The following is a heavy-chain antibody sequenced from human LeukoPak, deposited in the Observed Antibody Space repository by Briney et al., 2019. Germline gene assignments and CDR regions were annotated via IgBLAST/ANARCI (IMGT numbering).Heavy chain of an antibody. J-gene: IGHJ4*02. CDR1: GYTFTSYA. CDR3: ARLACSGGSCYFDY. Sequence: ASVKVSCKASGYTFTSYAMHWVRQAPGQRLEWMGWINAGNGNTKYSQEFQGRVTITRDTSASTAYMELSSLRSEDMAVYYCARLACSGGSCYFDYWGQGTLVTVSS. D-gene: IGHD2-15*01. V-gene: IGHV1-3*03. CDR2: INAGNGNT.